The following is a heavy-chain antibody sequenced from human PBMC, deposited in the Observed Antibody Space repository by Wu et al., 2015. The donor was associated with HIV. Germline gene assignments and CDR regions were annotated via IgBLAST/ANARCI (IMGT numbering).Heavy chain of an antibody. Sequence: QVQLVQSGAEVKKPGSSVKVSCKASGGTFSSYAISWVRQAPGQGLEWMGGIIPIFGTANYAQKFQGRVTITTDESTSTAYMELSSLRSEDTAVYYCATCHKGPYSSSWYFPYYYYYYGMDVVGPRDHGHRLL. V-gene: IGHV1-69*05. J-gene: IGHJ6*02. CDR1: GGTFSSYA. CDR2: IIPIFGTA. D-gene: IGHD6-13*01. CDR3: ATCHKGPYSSSWYFPYYYYYYGMDV.